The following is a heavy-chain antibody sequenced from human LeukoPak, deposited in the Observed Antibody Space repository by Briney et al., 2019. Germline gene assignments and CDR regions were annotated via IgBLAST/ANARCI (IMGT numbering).Heavy chain of an antibody. Sequence: GGSLRLSCAASRFTFSSYAIHWVRQAPGKGLEWVAVISHDGSNKNYADSVKGRFTISRDNSKNTLYLQMNSLRAEDTAVYYCVGSHDFWSGSGYWGQGTLVTVSS. J-gene: IGHJ4*02. CDR1: RFTFSSYA. CDR3: VGSHDFWSGSGY. D-gene: IGHD3-3*01. V-gene: IGHV3-30-3*01. CDR2: ISHDGSNK.